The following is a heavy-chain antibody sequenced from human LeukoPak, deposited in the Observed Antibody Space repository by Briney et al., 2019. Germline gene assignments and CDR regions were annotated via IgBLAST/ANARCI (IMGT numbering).Heavy chain of an antibody. D-gene: IGHD6-19*01. CDR2: ISAYNGNT. Sequence: ASVTVSCTASGYTFTSYGITWVRQAPGQGLAWMGWISAYNGNTNYAQEFQGSVTMTTDTSTSTAYMELRSLRSDDTAVYYCARDKGGWPYYFDYWGQGTLVTVSP. CDR1: GYTFTSYG. CDR3: ARDKGGWPYYFDY. J-gene: IGHJ4*02. V-gene: IGHV1-18*01.